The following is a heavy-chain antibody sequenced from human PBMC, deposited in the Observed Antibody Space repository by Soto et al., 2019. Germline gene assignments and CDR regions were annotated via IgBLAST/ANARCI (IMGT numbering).Heavy chain of an antibody. CDR1: GFIFSSLW. D-gene: IGHD3-16*01. V-gene: IGHV3-7*05. J-gene: IGHJ4*02. CDR2: INRDGGEY. CDR3: ARGGGHDLDY. Sequence: EVQLVESGGGLVQPGGSLRLTCAASGFIFSSLWMSWVRQAPGKGLEWVAIINRDGGEYYYLDSVKGRFTISRDNAKNSLYLQMNSLRVEDTAVYYCARGGGHDLDYWGPGTLVTVSS.